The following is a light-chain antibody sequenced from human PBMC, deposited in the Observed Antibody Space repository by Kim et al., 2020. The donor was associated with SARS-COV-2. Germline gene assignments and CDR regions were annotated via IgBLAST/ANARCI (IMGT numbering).Light chain of an antibody. V-gene: IGLV1-40*01. Sequence: QRVTSTCTGSSSNIGAVYDVHWYQQLPGTAPKLLIYRDSYRPSGVPDRFSGSKSGTSASLAITGLQAEDEADYYCQSYDSSLNGYVFGTGTKVTVL. J-gene: IGLJ1*01. CDR1: SSNIGAVYD. CDR3: QSYDSSLNGYV. CDR2: RDS.